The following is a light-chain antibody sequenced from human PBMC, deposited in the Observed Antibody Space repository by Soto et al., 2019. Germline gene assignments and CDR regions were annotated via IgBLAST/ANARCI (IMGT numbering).Light chain of an antibody. CDR3: QRYNSNSRT. CDR1: QNVNSW. J-gene: IGKJ1*01. CDR2: DAS. V-gene: IGKV1-5*01. Sequence: DIQLTQSPSTLSASVGDRVTITCRASQNVNSWVAWYQQKPAKAPKFLIYDASNLESGVPSRFSGRGSGTEFTLTISNLQPDDVATYYCQRYNSNSRTFGQGTRV.